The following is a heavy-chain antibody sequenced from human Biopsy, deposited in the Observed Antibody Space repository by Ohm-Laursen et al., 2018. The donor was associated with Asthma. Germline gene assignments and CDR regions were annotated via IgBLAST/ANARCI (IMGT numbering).Heavy chain of an antibody. Sequence: SLRLSCAATGFSFSNYGMHWVRQAPGKGLDWVAVISFDGTNRNYTDSVKGRFTISRDNPRNTLHLEMNSLRAEDTAVYFCAKEVFPGWELRRGPDSWGQGTLVTVSS. V-gene: IGHV3-30*18. D-gene: IGHD1-26*01. CDR1: GFSFSNYG. CDR3: AKEVFPGWELRRGPDS. CDR2: ISFDGTNR. J-gene: IGHJ4*02.